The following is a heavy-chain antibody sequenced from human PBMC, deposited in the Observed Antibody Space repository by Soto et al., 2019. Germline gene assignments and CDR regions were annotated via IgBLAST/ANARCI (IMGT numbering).Heavy chain of an antibody. J-gene: IGHJ4*02. CDR1: GFTFSRYE. CDR2: ISSTGSTI. CDR3: ARYLGATPLDY. D-gene: IGHD1-26*01. Sequence: GSLRLSCAASGFTFSRYEMNWVRQAPGKGLEWLSYISSTGSTIYYADSVKGRFTISRDNAKNSLYLQMNSLRAEDTAVYYCARYLGATPLDYWGREPWSPSPQ. V-gene: IGHV3-48*03.